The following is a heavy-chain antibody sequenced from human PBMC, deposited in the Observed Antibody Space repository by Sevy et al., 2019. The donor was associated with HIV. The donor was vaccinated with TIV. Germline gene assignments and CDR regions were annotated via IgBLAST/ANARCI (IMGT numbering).Heavy chain of an antibody. CDR2: ISSSSSTI. J-gene: IGHJ4*02. CDR1: GFTFSSYS. D-gene: IGHD3-22*01. CDR3: ARAPPEYYYDSSGYSLDY. V-gene: IGHV3-48*02. Sequence: GGSLRLSCAASGFTFSSYSMNWVRQAPGKGLEWVSYISSSSSTIYYAYSVKGRFTISRDNAKNSLYLQMNSLRDEDTAVYYCARAPPEYYYDSSGYSLDYWGQGTLVTVSS.